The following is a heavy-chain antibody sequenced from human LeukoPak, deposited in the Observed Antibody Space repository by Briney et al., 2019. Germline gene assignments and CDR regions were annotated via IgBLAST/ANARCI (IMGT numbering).Heavy chain of an antibody. Sequence: SETLSLTCTVSGDSISNYFWSWVRQPAGKGLEWIGRIYASGSTSYNPSLTSRVTMSVDTSKNHFSLNLSSVTAADTAVYYCAGQTSVAGLGYWGQGTLVTVSS. V-gene: IGHV4-4*07. CDR3: AGQTSVAGLGY. J-gene: IGHJ4*02. D-gene: IGHD6-19*01. CDR2: IYASGST. CDR1: GDSISNYF.